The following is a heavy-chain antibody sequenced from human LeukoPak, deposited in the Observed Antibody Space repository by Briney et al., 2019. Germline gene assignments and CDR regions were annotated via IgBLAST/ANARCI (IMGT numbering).Heavy chain of an antibody. J-gene: IGHJ4*02. CDR2: IYSGGST. CDR3: ARAGIAVAGTFDY. D-gene: IGHD6-19*01. Sequence: GGSLRLSCADSGFTVSSNYMRWVCQAPGKGLEWVSVIYSGGSTHYADSVKGRFTISRDNAKNSLYLQMNSLRDEDTAVYYCARAGIAVAGTFDYWGQGTLVTVSS. V-gene: IGHV3-66*01. CDR1: GFTVSSNY.